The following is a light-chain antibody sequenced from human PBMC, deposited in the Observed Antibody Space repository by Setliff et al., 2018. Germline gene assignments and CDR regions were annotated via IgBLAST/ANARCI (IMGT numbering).Light chain of an antibody. J-gene: IGLJ2*01. V-gene: IGLV8-61*01. Sequence: QTVVTQEPSFSVSPGGTVTLTCGLSSGSVSTTYYPSWYQQTPGQAPRTLLYSTNTRSSGVPDRFSGSILGNQAALTITGAQADDESDYYCVLYMGSGISVFGGGTK. CDR2: STN. CDR1: SGSVSTTYY. CDR3: VLYMGSGISV.